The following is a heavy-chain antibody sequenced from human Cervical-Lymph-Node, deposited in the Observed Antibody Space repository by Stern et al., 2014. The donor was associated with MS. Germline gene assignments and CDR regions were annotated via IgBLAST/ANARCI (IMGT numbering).Heavy chain of an antibody. CDR2: ISPIIGLA. CDR1: GGTFNVYA. J-gene: IGHJ6*02. Sequence: QMQLVQSGTEVKKPGSSVKVSCQASGGTFNVYAINWLRQAPGQGLEGMGGISPIIGLANYAQKFQGRVTITADESTRTSSMQLTSLTSNDTAIYYCARDGRHTNNYGLDVWGQGTTVTVSS. CDR3: ARDGRHTNNYGLDV. V-gene: IGHV1-69*01.